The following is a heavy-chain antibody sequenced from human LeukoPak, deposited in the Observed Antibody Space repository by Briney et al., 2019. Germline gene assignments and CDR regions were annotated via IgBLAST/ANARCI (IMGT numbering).Heavy chain of an antibody. D-gene: IGHD6-13*01. Sequence: SETLSLTCTASGGSISSYYWSWIRQPPGKGLEWIGYIYYSGSTNYNPSLKSRVTISVDTSKNQFSLKLCSVTAADTAVYYCARSISSGYSEHLDYWGQGTLVTVSS. CDR2: IYYSGST. CDR3: ARSISSGYSEHLDY. J-gene: IGHJ4*02. CDR1: GGSISSYY. V-gene: IGHV4-59*08.